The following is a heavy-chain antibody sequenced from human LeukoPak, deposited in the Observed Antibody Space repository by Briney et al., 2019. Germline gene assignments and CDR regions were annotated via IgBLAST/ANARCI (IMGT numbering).Heavy chain of an antibody. Sequence: PGRSLGLSCEASGFTFRSYGMHWVRQAPGKGLEWVSYISSSGSTIYYADSVKGRFTISRDNAKNSLYLQMNSLRAEDTAVYYCARGVGLLFPDYWGQGTLVTVSS. CDR1: GFTFRSYG. J-gene: IGHJ4*02. V-gene: IGHV3-48*04. CDR2: ISSSGSTI. CDR3: ARGVGLLFPDY. D-gene: IGHD2-2*01.